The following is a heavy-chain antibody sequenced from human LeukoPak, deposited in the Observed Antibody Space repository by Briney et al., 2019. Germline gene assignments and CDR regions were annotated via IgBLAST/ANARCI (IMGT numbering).Heavy chain of an antibody. V-gene: IGHV3-30-3*01. CDR3: ARGPESSY. Sequence: QPGGSLRLSCAASGLTFSSYAMHWVRQAPGKGLEWVAVISYDGSNKYYADSVKGRFTISRDNSKNTLYLQMNSLRAEDTAVYYCARGPESSYWGQGTLVTVSS. D-gene: IGHD1-14*01. CDR2: ISYDGSNK. CDR1: GLTFSSYA. J-gene: IGHJ4*02.